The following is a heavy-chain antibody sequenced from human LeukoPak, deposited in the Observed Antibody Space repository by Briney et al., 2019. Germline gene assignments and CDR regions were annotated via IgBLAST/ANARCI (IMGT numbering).Heavy chain of an antibody. CDR1: GFTFDDYA. D-gene: IGHD6-19*01. Sequence: PGRSLRLSCAASGFTFDDYAMYWVRQAPGKGLEWVSSISWNSGSIGYADSVKGRSTISRDNAKNSLYLQMNSLRAEDTALYYCAKDIVLSSSGRGAFDIWGQGTMVTVSS. J-gene: IGHJ3*02. CDR3: AKDIVLSSSGRGAFDI. CDR2: ISWNSGSI. V-gene: IGHV3-9*01.